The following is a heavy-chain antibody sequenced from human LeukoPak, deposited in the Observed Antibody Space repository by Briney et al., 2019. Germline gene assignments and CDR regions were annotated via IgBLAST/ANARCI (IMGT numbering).Heavy chain of an antibody. Sequence: PGGSLRLSCAASGFTFSSHGMHWVRQAPGKGLEWVAFIRYDGSNKYYADSVKGRLTISRDNSKNTLYLQMNSLRAEDTAVYYCAKDFYGDYSGSCFDYWGQGTLVTVSS. CDR1: GFTFSSHG. J-gene: IGHJ4*02. V-gene: IGHV3-30*02. CDR3: AKDFYGDYSGSCFDY. D-gene: IGHD4-17*01. CDR2: IRYDGSNK.